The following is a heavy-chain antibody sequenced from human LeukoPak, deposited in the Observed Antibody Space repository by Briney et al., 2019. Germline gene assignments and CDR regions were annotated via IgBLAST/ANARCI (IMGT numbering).Heavy chain of an antibody. CDR3: AKDTRREPRGY. J-gene: IGHJ4*02. D-gene: IGHD1-26*01. CDR1: GFTFSSYA. V-gene: IGHV3-23*01. CDR2: ISGSGGST. Sequence: GGSLRLSCAASGFTFSSYAMSWVRQAPGKGLERVSAISGSGGSTYYADSVKGRFTISRDNSKNTLYLQMNSLRAEDTAVYYCAKDTRREPRGYWGQGTLVTVSS.